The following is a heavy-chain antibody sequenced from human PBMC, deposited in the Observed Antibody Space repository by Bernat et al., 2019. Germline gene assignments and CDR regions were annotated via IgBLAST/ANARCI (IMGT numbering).Heavy chain of an antibody. CDR2: SIPIFGTA. CDR3: ARVRVNYYGSGSPPYYYYGMDV. CDR1: GGTFSSYA. D-gene: IGHD3-10*01. V-gene: IGHV1-69*01. Sequence: QVQLVQSGAEVKKPGSSVKVSCKASGGTFSSYAISWVRQAPGQGLEWMGGSIPIFGTANYAQKFPGRVTITADESTSTAYMELSSLRSEDTAVYYCARVRVNYYGSGSPPYYYYGMDVWGQGTTVTVSS. J-gene: IGHJ6*02.